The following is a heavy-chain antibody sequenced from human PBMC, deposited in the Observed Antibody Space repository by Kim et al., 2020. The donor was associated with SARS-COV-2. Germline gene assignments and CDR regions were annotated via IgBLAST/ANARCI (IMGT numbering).Heavy chain of an antibody. CDR1: GGSISSGGYS. D-gene: IGHD2-2*01. CDR2: IYHSGST. CDR3: ARGLGDCSSTSCYAGHFDY. Sequence: SETLSLTCAVSGGSISSGGYSWSWIRQPPGKGLEWIGYIYHSGSTYYNPSLKSRVTISVDRSKNQFSLKLSSVTAADTAVYYCARGLGDCSSTSCYAGHFDYWGQGTLVTVSS. V-gene: IGHV4-30-2*01. J-gene: IGHJ4*02.